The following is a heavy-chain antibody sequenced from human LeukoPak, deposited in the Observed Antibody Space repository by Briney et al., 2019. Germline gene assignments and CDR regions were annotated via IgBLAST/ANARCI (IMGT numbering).Heavy chain of an antibody. CDR1: RGTFRRYA. Sequence: SVTVSCKAPRGTFRRYAISWLRQAPGQGLEWMGGIIPIFGTANYAQKFQGRVTITADESTSTAYMELSSLRPEDTAVYYCARNPVSYYYYMDVWGKGTTVTVSS. J-gene: IGHJ6*03. D-gene: IGHD5/OR15-5a*01. CDR3: ARNPVSYYYYMDV. CDR2: IIPIFGTA. V-gene: IGHV1-69*13.